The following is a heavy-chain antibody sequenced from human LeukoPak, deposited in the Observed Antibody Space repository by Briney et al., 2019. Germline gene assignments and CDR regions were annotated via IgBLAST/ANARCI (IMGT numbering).Heavy chain of an antibody. CDR3: AKVVQYTASTGTGLDY. J-gene: IGHJ4*02. V-gene: IGHV3-33*06. D-gene: IGHD6-13*01. Sequence: GGSLRLSCAASGFIFSNYGMHWVRQAPGEGLDWVAVIWYDGSYKYYADSVKGRFTISRDNSKNTLYLQMNSLRAEDTAIYYCAKVVQYTASTGTGLDYWGQGTLVTVSS. CDR2: IWYDGSYK. CDR1: GFIFSNYG.